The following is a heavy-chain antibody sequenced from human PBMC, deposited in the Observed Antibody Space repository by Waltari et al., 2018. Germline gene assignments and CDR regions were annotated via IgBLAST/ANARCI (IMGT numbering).Heavy chain of an antibody. V-gene: IGHV4-38-2*01. CDR3: ASTMIVVADDAFDI. D-gene: IGHD3-22*01. J-gene: IGHJ3*02. CDR2: IYHSGSN. CDR1: AYSSSSGYY. Sequence: QVQLQESGPGLVKPSETLSLTCAVSAYSSSSGYYWGWLRQPPGKGLEWIGSIYHSGSNYYNPSLKSRVTISVDTSKNQFSLKLSSVTAADTAVYYCASTMIVVADDAFDIWGQGTMVTVSS.